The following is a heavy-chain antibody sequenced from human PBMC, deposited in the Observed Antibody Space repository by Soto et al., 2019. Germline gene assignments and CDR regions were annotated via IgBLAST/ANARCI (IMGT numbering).Heavy chain of an antibody. V-gene: IGHV3-33*01. CDR2: IWYDGSNK. CDR3: ARDNRRPIVRGGTPSSDDAFDI. CDR1: GFTFSSYG. J-gene: IGHJ3*02. Sequence: QVQLVESGGGVVQPGRSLRLSCAASGFTFSSYGMHWVRQAPGKGLEWVAVIWYDGSNKYYADSVKGRFTISRDNSKNTLYLQMNSLSAEDTDVYYCARDNRRPIVRGGTPSSDDAFDIWGQGTMVTVSS. D-gene: IGHD3-10*01.